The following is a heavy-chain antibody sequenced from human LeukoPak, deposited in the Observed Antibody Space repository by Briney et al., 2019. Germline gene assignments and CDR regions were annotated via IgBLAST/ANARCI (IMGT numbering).Heavy chain of an antibody. CDR3: ARGPYYNTLTGFRGRILGFDY. J-gene: IGHJ4*02. V-gene: IGHV3-30*02. D-gene: IGHD3-9*01. Sequence: GGSLRLSCVDSEFTFSRYWMHWVRQAPGKGLEWVAFLRYDGSNKYYADSVKGRFTISRDNSKNTLYLQMDSLRAEDTAVYYCARGPYYNTLTGFRGRILGFDYWGQGTLVTVSS. CDR2: LRYDGSNK. CDR1: EFTFSRYW.